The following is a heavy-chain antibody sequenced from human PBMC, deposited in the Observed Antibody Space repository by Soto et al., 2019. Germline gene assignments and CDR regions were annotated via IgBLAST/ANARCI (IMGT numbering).Heavy chain of an antibody. CDR2: INHGGST. J-gene: IGHJ4*02. CDR1: GGSISSYY. V-gene: IGHV4-34*01. Sequence: SETLSLTCTVSGGSISSYYWSWIRQPPGKGLEWIGEINHGGSTNYNPSLKSRVTISVDTSKNQFSLKLSSVTAADTAVYYCARAPPPRYYYDSSGYYIDYWGQGTLVTVSS. D-gene: IGHD3-22*01. CDR3: ARAPPPRYYYDSSGYYIDY.